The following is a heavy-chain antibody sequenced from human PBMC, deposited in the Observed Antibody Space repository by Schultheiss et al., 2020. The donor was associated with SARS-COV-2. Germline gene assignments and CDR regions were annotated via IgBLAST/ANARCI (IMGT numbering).Heavy chain of an antibody. D-gene: IGHD5-24*01. CDR3: ARAKRWLQFGFVY. CDR1: GGSISSYY. J-gene: IGHJ4*02. Sequence: SETLSLTCTVSGGSISSYYWSWIRQPPGKGLEWIGYIYYSGSTYYNPSLKSRVTISVDTSKNQFSLKLSSVTAADTAVYYCARAKRWLQFGFVYWGQGTLVTVSS. V-gene: IGHV4-59*08. CDR2: IYYSGST.